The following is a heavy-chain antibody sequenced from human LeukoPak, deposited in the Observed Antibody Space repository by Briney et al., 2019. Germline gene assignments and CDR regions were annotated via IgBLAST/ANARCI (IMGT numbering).Heavy chain of an antibody. Sequence: GGSLRLSCAASGFTFRNAWMTWVRQAPGEGLEWVGRIERTADGGTTDYAAPVRGRFSMSRDDSKNTLYLHLNSLKTEDTAVYYCTTGVYYYYAMDVWGQGTTVTVSS. CDR2: IERTADGGTT. J-gene: IGHJ6*02. CDR3: TTGVYYYYAMDV. CDR1: GFTFRNAW. V-gene: IGHV3-15*04.